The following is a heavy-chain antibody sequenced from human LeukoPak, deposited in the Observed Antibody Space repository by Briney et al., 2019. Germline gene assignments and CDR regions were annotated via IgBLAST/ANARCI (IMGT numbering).Heavy chain of an antibody. D-gene: IGHD3-22*01. CDR2: ISYEGSNK. Sequence: GRSLRLSCVASGFSFSSYGMHWVRQAPGKGLEWVAVISYEGSNKYYADSVKGRFTVSRDNSKKTLNLQMNSLRVEDTAVYYCAKDGKEYYPDSSGFSDYWGQGTLVTVSS. CDR3: AKDGKEYYPDSSGFSDY. V-gene: IGHV3-30*18. J-gene: IGHJ4*02. CDR1: GFSFSSYG.